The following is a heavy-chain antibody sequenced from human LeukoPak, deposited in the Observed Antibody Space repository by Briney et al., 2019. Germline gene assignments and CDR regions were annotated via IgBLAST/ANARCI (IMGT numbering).Heavy chain of an antibody. J-gene: IGHJ5*02. D-gene: IGHD6-6*01. CDR3: ARDRPHNWFDP. CDR2: INNDGSNT. CDR1: GFTFSSYW. Sequence: GGSLRLSCEASGFTFSSYWMHWVRQAPGKGLAWVSRINNDGSNTIYADSVKGRFTVSRDNAKNTLYLQMNSLRVEDTAVYYCARDRPHNWFDPWGQGTLVTVSS. V-gene: IGHV3-74*01.